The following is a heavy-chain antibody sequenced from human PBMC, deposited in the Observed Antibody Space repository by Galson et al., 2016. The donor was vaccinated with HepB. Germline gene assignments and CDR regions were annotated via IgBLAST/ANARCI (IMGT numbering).Heavy chain of an antibody. J-gene: IGHJ6*02. V-gene: IGHV4-34*01. Sequence: SETLSLTCAVFGGSFSGYDWSWIRQPPGKGLEWIGNNYYSGSTNYNPSLESRVPISVDMSKNRFSLKWSSVAAADTAVYYCASHRSGAYRDLYDGMDVWGQGTTVTVSS. D-gene: IGHD2-15*01. CDR2: NYYSGST. CDR3: ASHRSGAYRDLYDGMDV. CDR1: GGSFSGYD.